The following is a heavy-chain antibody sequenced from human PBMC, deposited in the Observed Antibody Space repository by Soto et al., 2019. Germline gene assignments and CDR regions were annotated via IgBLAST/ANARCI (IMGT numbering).Heavy chain of an antibody. J-gene: IGHJ4*02. CDR3: TRLGIAAAGTDY. D-gene: IGHD6-13*01. CDR2: IRSKAKSYAT. V-gene: IGHV3-73*01. Sequence: GGSLRLSCAASGFTFNGSAMHWVRQASGKGLDWVGRIRSKAKSYATVYAASVKGRFTISRDDSKNTAYLQMNSLKTEDTAVYYCTRLGIAAAGTDYWGQGTLVTVSS. CDR1: GFTFNGSA.